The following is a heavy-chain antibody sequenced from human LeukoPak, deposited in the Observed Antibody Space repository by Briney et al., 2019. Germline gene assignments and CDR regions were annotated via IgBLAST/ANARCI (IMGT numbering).Heavy chain of an antibody. V-gene: IGHV4-39*01. CDR2: IYYSGST. D-gene: IGHD3-3*01. Sequence: PSETLSLTCTVSGGSISSSSYYWGWIRQPPGKGLEWIGSIYYSGSTYYNPSLKSRVTISADTSKNQFSLRLSSVTAADTAVYYCARGLAFGVAAAFDIWGQGTMVTVSS. J-gene: IGHJ3*02. CDR3: ARGLAFGVAAAFDI. CDR1: GGSISSSSYY.